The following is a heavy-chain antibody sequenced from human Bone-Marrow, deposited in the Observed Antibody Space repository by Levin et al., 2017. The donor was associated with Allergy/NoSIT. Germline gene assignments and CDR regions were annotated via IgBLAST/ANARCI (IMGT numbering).Heavy chain of an antibody. CDR2: ILGNGGNT. J-gene: IGHJ6*02. CDR1: GFTFSNYA. V-gene: IGHV3-23*01. D-gene: IGHD2/OR15-2a*01. Sequence: PGGSLRLSCAASGFTFSNYALSWVRQAPGKGLEWVSAILGNGGNTYYADSVKGRFTISRDNSKNWLHLQMNSLRAEDTAIYYCAKDSLYGTSFMSGMDVWGQGTTVTVSS. CDR3: AKDSLYGTSFMSGMDV.